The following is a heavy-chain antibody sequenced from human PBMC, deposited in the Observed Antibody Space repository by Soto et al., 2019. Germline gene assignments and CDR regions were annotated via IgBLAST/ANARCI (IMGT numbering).Heavy chain of an antibody. J-gene: IGHJ4*02. CDR1: GFTFSGYW. Sequence: VGSLRLSCEASGFTFSGYWMSWVRQAPGKGLEWVADIKHDGSVQYYVDSVKGRFTISRDNAKKLLYLQMNGLRAEDTALYYCARAPYSNGWYRFDLWGQGTLVTVSS. CDR3: ARAPYSNGWYRFDL. D-gene: IGHD6-19*01. CDR2: IKHDGSVQ. V-gene: IGHV3-7*03.